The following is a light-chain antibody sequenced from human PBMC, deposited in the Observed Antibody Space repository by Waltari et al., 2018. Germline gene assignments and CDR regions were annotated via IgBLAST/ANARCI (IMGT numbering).Light chain of an antibody. V-gene: IGLV4-69*01. CDR1: SGHITNV. Sequence: QLELTQSPSASASLGASVKLTCTLSSGHITNVVAWHQQQPQKGPRYLMKVNSDGSHSRGDEIPDRFSGSSSGAERSLTISSLQSEDEADYYCQTGGHGTWVFGGGTKLTVL. J-gene: IGLJ3*02. CDR3: QTGGHGTWV. CDR2: VNSDGSH.